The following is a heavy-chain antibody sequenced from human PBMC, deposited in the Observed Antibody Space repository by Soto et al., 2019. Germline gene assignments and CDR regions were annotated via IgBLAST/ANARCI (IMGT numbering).Heavy chain of an antibody. J-gene: IGHJ4*02. CDR1: GFTLSSYG. CDR2: LSYDGNNK. Sequence: PGGSLRLSCAASGFTLSSYGMHWVRQAPGKGLEWVALLSYDGNNKLYADSVKGRFTISRDNANNTLFLQMNSLRSEDTAVYYCARGYYYDSSGYPYWGQGTLVTVSS. CDR3: ARGYYYDSSGYPY. D-gene: IGHD3-22*01. V-gene: IGHV3-30*03.